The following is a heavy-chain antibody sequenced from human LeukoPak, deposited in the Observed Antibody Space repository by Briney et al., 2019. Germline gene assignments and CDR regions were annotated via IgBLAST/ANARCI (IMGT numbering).Heavy chain of an antibody. Sequence: GGSLRLSCAASGCTFSSYWMSWVRQAPGKGLEWVANIKHDGSEKYYVDSVEGRFTISRDNAKNSLYLQMNSLRAEDTAVYYCARGGSSFGYWGQGTLVTVSS. CDR2: IKHDGSEK. CDR1: GCTFSSYW. D-gene: IGHD6-13*01. J-gene: IGHJ4*02. CDR3: ARGGSSFGY. V-gene: IGHV3-7*01.